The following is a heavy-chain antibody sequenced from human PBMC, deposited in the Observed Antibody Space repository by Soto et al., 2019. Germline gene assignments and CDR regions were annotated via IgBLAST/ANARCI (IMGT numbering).Heavy chain of an antibody. J-gene: IGHJ1*01. D-gene: IGHD3-22*01. CDR1: GFTVSSNY. CDR2: IYSGGST. Sequence: EVQLVESGGGLIQPGGSLRLSCAASGFTVSSNYMSWVRQAPGKGLEWVSVIYSGGSTYYADSVKGRFTISGDNSKNTLYRQMNSLRAEDTAVYYCARDRVESGYPEYFQHWGQGTLVTVSS. V-gene: IGHV3-53*01. CDR3: ARDRVESGYPEYFQH.